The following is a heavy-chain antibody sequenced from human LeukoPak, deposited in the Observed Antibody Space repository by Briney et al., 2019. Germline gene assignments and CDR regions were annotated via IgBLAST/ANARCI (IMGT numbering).Heavy chain of an antibody. Sequence: SETLSLTCTVSGGSISSYYWSWIRQPAGKGLEWIGRIYTSGSTNYNPSLKSRVTMSVDTSKNQFSLKLSSVTAADTAVYYCARDRGRTGIWFGESEFMDVWGKGTTVTVSS. CDR3: ARDRGRTGIWFGESEFMDV. CDR1: GGSISSYY. V-gene: IGHV4-4*07. D-gene: IGHD3-10*01. J-gene: IGHJ6*03. CDR2: IYTSGST.